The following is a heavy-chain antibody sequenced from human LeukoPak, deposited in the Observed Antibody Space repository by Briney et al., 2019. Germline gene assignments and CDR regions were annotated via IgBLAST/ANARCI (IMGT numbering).Heavy chain of an antibody. V-gene: IGHV3-23*01. Sequence: GGSLRLSCAASGFTFSSYAMNWVRQAPGKGLEWVSTISASGDSTYYADSVKGRFTISRDNSKNTLHLQVNSLRVEDTAVYYCAKGGTGYCSSTSCLYYLDYWGQGTLVTVSS. J-gene: IGHJ4*02. CDR3: AKGGTGYCSSTSCLYYLDY. D-gene: IGHD2-2*01. CDR1: GFTFSSYA. CDR2: ISASGDST.